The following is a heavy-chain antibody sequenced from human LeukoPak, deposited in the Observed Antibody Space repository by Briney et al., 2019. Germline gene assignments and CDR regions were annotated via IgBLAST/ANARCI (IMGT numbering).Heavy chain of an antibody. CDR2: IRFDGTNR. CDR3: ARDAYHSGDLDQ. J-gene: IGHJ4*02. D-gene: IGHD7-27*01. Sequence: GGSLRLSCAASGFTFSNYITHWVRQAPGKGLEWVSFIRFDGTNRHYVDSVKGRFTISRDNANNMLYLQMNSLNFEDTAVYYCARDAYHSGDLDQWGEGTLVIVSS. V-gene: IGHV3-30*02. CDR1: GFTFSNYI.